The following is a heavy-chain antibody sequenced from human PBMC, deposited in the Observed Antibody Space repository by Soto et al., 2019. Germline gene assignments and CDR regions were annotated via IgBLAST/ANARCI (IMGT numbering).Heavy chain of an antibody. D-gene: IGHD1-26*01. Sequence: GASVKVSCKASGYTFTGYYMHWVRQAPGQGLEWMGWINPNSGGTNYAQKFQGRVTMPRDTSISTAYMELSRLRSDDTAVYYCAREREDSGRPFDYWGQGTLVTVS. J-gene: IGHJ4*02. CDR2: INPNSGGT. CDR3: AREREDSGRPFDY. CDR1: GYTFTGYY. V-gene: IGHV1-2*02.